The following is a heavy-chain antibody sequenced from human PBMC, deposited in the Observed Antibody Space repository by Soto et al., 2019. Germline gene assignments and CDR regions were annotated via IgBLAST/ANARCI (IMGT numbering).Heavy chain of an antibody. J-gene: IGHJ4*02. CDR2: VYYSGST. CDR3: ARVRFGGTRDFDF. D-gene: IGHD3-3*01. CDR1: GYSISSGYY. V-gene: IGHV4-38-2*01. Sequence: PSETLSLTCVVSGYSISSGYYWGWIRQSPGKGLEWIGSVYYSGSTYYNPSLKSRVIISVDTSQNQFSLNLTSVTVADTALYYCARVRFGGTRDFDFWGQVTLVTVSS.